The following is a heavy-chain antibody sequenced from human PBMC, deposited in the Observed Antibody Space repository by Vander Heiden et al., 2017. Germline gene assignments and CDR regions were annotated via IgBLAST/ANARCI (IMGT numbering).Heavy chain of an antibody. CDR3: GRAATLKVKH. D-gene: IGHD2-15*01. CDR2: INDSGST. J-gene: IGHJ1*01. Sequence: QVQLQQWGAGLLKPSETLSLTCAVYGGSFSGYYWSWVRQPPGKGLEWIGEINDSGSTNDNASLKSRVTISVDTSKNQLSLKMSSVTAADTAVYYCGRAATLKVKHWGQGTQVTVS. V-gene: IGHV4-34*01. CDR1: GGSFSGYY.